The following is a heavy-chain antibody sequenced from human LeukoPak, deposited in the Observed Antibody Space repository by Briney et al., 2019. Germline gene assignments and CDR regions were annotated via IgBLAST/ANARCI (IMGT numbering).Heavy chain of an antibody. Sequence: GGSLRLSCAASGFTFSSFSMNWLRQAPGKGLEGVSYISSDRDTIYYADSVKGRFTISRDNAKSSLYLQLTSLRAEDTAVYYGARAAQPGLDPWGQGTLVRVPS. CDR2: ISSDRDTI. V-gene: IGHV3-48*01. J-gene: IGHJ5*02. D-gene: IGHD1-14*01. CDR3: ARAAQPGLDP. CDR1: GFTFSSFS.